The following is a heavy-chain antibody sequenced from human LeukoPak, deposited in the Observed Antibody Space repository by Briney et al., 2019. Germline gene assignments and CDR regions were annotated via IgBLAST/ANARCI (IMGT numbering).Heavy chain of an antibody. CDR1: GYTFTSYY. Sequence: ASVKVSCKASGYTFTSYYMHWVRQAPGQGLERMGIINPSGGSTSYAQKFQGRVTMTRDTSTSTVYMELSSLRSEDTAVYYCARAMEQQLVRYYFDYWGQGTLVTVSS. V-gene: IGHV1-46*01. D-gene: IGHD6-13*01. CDR2: INPSGGST. CDR3: ARAMEQQLVRYYFDY. J-gene: IGHJ4*02.